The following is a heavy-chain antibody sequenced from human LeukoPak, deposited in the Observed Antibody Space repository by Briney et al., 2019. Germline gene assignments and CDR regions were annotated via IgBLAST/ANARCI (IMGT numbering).Heavy chain of an antibody. CDR3: ARDPNSSGWGRDWFDP. Sequence: ASVKVSCKASGNILTRYTINWVRQAPGQGLEWMGWINTNTGNPTYAQGFTGRFVFSLDTSVSTAYLQISSLKAEDTAVYYCARDPNSSGWGRDWFDPWGQGTLVTVSS. D-gene: IGHD6-19*01. CDR2: INTNTGNP. V-gene: IGHV7-4-1*02. CDR1: GNILTRYT. J-gene: IGHJ5*02.